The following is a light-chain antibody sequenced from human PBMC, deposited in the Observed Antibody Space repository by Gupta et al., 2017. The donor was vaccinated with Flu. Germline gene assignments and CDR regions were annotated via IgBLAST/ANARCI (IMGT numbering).Light chain of an antibody. J-gene: IGLJ2*01. Sequence: SYVLTQPPSVSVAPGQTARITCGGNNIGSKSVHWFQQKPGQAPVVVVFDDSDRPSGIPERFSGSNSGNTATLTISRVDAGDEADCYCQAWDRSSEQYVVFGGGTKLTVL. CDR3: QAWDRSSEQYVV. CDR2: DDS. V-gene: IGLV3-21*02. CDR1: NIGSKS.